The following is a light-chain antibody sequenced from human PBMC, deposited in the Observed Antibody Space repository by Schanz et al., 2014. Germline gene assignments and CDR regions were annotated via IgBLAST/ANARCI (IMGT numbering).Light chain of an antibody. CDR2: GAS. J-gene: IGKJ3*01. V-gene: IGKV3-11*01. CDR3: QQRDSWPVT. Sequence: EIVLTQSPATLSLSPGERAALSCRASQSVSSYLAWYQQKPGQAPRLLIYGASSRATGIPDRFSGSGSGTDFILTISRLEPEDFAVYYCQQRDSWPVTFGPGTRVAIK. CDR1: QSVSSY.